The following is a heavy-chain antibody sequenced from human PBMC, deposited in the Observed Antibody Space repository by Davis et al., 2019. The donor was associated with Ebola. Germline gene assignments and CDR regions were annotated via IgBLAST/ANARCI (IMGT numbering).Heavy chain of an antibody. V-gene: IGHV4-59*01. Sequence: ESLKISCAASGFTFSAYSMNWIRQSPGKGLEWIGYIYYSGSTNYNPSLRSRVTISVDTSKNQFSLRLSSVTAADTAVYYCARQRRDGYSDFDYWGLGTLVTVSS. D-gene: IGHD5-24*01. CDR2: IYYSGST. CDR3: ARQRRDGYSDFDY. CDR1: GFTFSAYS. J-gene: IGHJ4*02.